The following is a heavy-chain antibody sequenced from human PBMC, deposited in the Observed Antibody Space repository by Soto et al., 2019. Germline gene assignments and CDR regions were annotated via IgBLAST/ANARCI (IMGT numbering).Heavy chain of an antibody. CDR2: FSDSGST. J-gene: IGHJ4*02. CDR3: ARSEWQWYWVY. Sequence: SETLSLTCAVYGGSFSGNYWSWVRQPPGKGLEWIGEFSDSGSTNYNPSLKSRVTISEDMSKSQFSLKLSSVTAADTAVYYCARSEWQWYWVYWGQGTLVTVSS. D-gene: IGHD6-19*01. CDR1: GGSFSGNY. V-gene: IGHV4-34*01.